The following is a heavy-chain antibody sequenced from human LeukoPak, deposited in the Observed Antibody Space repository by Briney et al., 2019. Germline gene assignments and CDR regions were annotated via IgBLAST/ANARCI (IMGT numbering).Heavy chain of an antibody. V-gene: IGHV4-34*01. J-gene: IGHJ6*03. D-gene: IGHD5-18*01. CDR1: GGSFSGYY. Sequence: SETPSLTCAVYGGSFSGYYWSWIRQPPGKGLEWIGEINHSGSTNYNPSLKSRVTISVDTSKNQFTLKLSSVTAADTAVYYCAGGQSVYSYGYYYYYYMDVWGKGTTVTVSS. CDR3: AGGQSVYSYGYYYYYYMDV. CDR2: INHSGST.